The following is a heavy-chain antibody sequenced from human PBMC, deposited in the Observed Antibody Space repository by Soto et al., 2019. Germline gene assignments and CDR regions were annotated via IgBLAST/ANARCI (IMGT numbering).Heavy chain of an antibody. D-gene: IGHD3-22*01. CDR1: GGSVSSGSYY. J-gene: IGHJ5*02. Sequence: PSETLSLTCTVSGGSVSSGSYYWSWIRQPPGKGPEWIGYIYYGGTTSYNPSLKSRVTISLETSKNQFSLRLSSVTAADTAVYYCARWSQSGIGFSWFDPWGQGTLVTVSS. CDR3: ARWSQSGIGFSWFDP. CDR2: IYYGGTT. V-gene: IGHV4-61*01.